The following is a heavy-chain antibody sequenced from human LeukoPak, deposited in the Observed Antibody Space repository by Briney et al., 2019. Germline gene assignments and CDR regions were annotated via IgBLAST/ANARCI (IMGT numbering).Heavy chain of an antibody. CDR2: IYHSGST. CDR3: ARVTQQWPHYYFDY. J-gene: IGHJ4*02. CDR1: GYSISSGYY. V-gene: IGHV4-38-2*02. D-gene: IGHD6-19*01. Sequence: SETLSLTCTVSGYSISSGYYWGWIRQPPGKGLEWIGSIYHSGSTYYNPSLKSRVTISVDTSKNQFSLKLSSVTAADTAVHYCARVTQQWPHYYFDYWGQGTLVTVSS.